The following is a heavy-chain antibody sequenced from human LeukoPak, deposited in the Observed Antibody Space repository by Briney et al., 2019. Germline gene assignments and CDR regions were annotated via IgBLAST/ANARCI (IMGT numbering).Heavy chain of an antibody. CDR1: GFTFSSYA. V-gene: IGHV3-9*01. D-gene: IGHD6-6*01. CDR3: AKGIVSNSALIYFDY. J-gene: IGHJ4*02. CDR2: ISWNSGSI. Sequence: GGSLRLSCAASGFTFSSYAMHWVRQAPGKGLEWVSGISWNSGSIGYADSVKGRFTISRDNAKNSLYLQMNSLRAEDTALYYCAKGIVSNSALIYFDYWGQGTLVTVSS.